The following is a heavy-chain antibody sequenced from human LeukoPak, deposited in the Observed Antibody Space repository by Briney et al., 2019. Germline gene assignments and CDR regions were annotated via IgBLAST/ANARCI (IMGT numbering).Heavy chain of an antibody. Sequence: PGGSLRLSCAASGFTFSSYSMNWVRQAPGKGLEWVSYISSSSSTIYYADSVKGRFTISRDNAKNSLYLQMNSLRAEDTAVYYCAREMSSSSWDYFDYWGQGTLVTVSS. D-gene: IGHD6-6*01. CDR3: AREMSSSSWDYFDY. CDR2: ISSSSSTI. CDR1: GFTFSSYS. J-gene: IGHJ4*02. V-gene: IGHV3-48*04.